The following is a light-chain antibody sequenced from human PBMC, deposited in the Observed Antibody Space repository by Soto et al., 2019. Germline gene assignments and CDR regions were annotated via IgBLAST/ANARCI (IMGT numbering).Light chain of an antibody. CDR2: GAS. CDR1: QSVSSSY. V-gene: IGKV3-20*01. CDR3: QQNGSSPFT. J-gene: IGKJ3*01. Sequence: EIVLTRSPGTLSLSPGERATLSCRASQSVSSSYLAWYQQKPGQAPRLLIYGASSRATGIPDRFSGSGSGTYFTLTISRLEHEDFAVYYCQQNGSSPFTFGPGTKVDIK.